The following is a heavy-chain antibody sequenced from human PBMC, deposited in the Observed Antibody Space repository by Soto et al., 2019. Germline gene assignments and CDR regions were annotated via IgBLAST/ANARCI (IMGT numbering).Heavy chain of an antibody. CDR1: GGTFSSYA. CDR3: ASRSTTVTTYNWFDP. Sequence: ASVKVSCKASGGTFSSYAISWVRPAPGQGLEWMGGIIPIFGTANYAQKFQGRVTITADESTSTAYMELSSLRSEDTAVYYCASRSTTVTTYNWFDPWAQGTLVTGSS. CDR2: IIPIFGTA. J-gene: IGHJ5*02. V-gene: IGHV1-69*13. D-gene: IGHD4-17*01.